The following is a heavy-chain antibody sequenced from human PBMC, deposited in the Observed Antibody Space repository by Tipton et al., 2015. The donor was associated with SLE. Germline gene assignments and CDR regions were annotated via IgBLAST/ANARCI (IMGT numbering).Heavy chain of an antibody. Sequence: SLRLSCAASGFTFRTYAMAWVRQSPGKGLEWVSSITRTSIYTYYADSVKGRFTISRDNTQNSVYLQMNSLRAEDTAVYYCACWFGEFSDFFVYWGQGTLVTVSS. D-gene: IGHD3-10*01. CDR3: ACWFGEFSDFFVY. CDR1: GFTFRTYA. J-gene: IGHJ4*02. V-gene: IGHV3-21*01. CDR2: ITRTSIYT.